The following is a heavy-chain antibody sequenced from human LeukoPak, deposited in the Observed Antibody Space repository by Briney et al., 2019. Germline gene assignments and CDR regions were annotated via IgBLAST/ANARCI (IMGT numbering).Heavy chain of an antibody. Sequence: PSETLSLTCTVSGGSISSGGYYWSWIRQHPGKGLEWIGYIYYSGSTYYNPSLKSRVTISVDTSKNQFSLKLSSVTAADTAVYYCARDLEGGDAFDIWGQGTMVTVSS. CDR3: ARDLEGGDAFDI. D-gene: IGHD3-16*01. V-gene: IGHV4-31*03. CDR2: IYYSGST. J-gene: IGHJ3*02. CDR1: GGSISSGGYY.